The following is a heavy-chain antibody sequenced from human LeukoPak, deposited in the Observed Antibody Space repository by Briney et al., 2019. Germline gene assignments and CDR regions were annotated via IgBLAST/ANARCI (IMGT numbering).Heavy chain of an antibody. Sequence: GGSLRLSCAASGFTFSSYGMTWARQAPGKGLEWVAVISYDGSMKTYADSVKGRFTISRDNSKNTLYLQMNSLRAEDTAVYYCAKDFRGYNYGYCFDYWGQGSLVTVSS. CDR1: GFTFSSYG. V-gene: IGHV3-30*18. CDR2: ISYDGSMK. CDR3: AKDFRGYNYGYCFDY. J-gene: IGHJ4*02. D-gene: IGHD5-18*01.